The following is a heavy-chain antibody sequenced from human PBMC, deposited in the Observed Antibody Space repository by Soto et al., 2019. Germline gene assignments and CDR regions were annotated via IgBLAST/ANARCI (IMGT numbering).Heavy chain of an antibody. V-gene: IGHV2-5*02. CDR2: IYWDDDK. CDR1: GFSLTTRPMG. J-gene: IGHJ4*02. CDR3: AHRLSGYSWNGGYFDY. Sequence: QITLKESGPTLVKPTQTLTLTCTFSGFSLTTRPMGVGWIRQPLGKALEWLAVIYWDDDKRYSPSLKSRLTIIXXTXEXXVVLTMTNMDPVDTATYYCAHRLSGYSWNGGYFDYWGQGALVTVSS. D-gene: IGHD1-1*01.